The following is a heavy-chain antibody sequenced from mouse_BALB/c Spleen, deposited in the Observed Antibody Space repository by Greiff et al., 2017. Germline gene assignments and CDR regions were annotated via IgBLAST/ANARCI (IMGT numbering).Heavy chain of an antibody. J-gene: IGHJ3*01. Sequence: QVTLKESGPGLVAPSQSLSITCTVSGFSLSRYSVHWVRQPPGKGLEWLGMIWGGGSTDYNSALKSRLSISKDNSKSQVFLKMNSLQTDDTAMYYCARNAYGNFAWFAYWGQGTLVTVSA. CDR2: IWGGGST. CDR1: GFSLSRYS. CDR3: ARNAYGNFAWFAY. D-gene: IGHD2-1*01. V-gene: IGHV2-6-4*01.